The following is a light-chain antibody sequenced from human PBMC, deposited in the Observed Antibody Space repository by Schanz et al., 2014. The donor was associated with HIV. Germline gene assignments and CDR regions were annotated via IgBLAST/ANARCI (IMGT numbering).Light chain of an antibody. V-gene: IGLV2-14*03. Sequence: QSALTQPASVSGSPGQSITISCTGTSSDIGGYKYVSWYQQHPGKAPKLMIYDVSNRPSGVSNRFSGSKSDNTASLTISGLQAEDEADYYCSSFAGSNIPWVFGGGTKLTVL. CDR1: SSDIGGYKY. J-gene: IGLJ3*02. CDR3: SSFAGSNIPWV. CDR2: DVS.